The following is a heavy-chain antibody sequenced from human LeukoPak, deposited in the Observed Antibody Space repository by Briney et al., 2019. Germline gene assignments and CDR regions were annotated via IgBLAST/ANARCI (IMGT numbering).Heavy chain of an antibody. CDR3: ARETSLHIFDS. CDR1: TYSISSGYY. D-gene: IGHD2-21*01. CDR2: IYHSGST. V-gene: IGHV4-38-2*02. J-gene: IGHJ4*02. Sequence: SETLSLTCTVSTYSISSGYYWGWIRQPPGKGLEWIGNIYHSGSTYYNPSLKSRVTISVDTSKKQFSLRLTSVTAADTAMYYCARETSLHIFDSWGQGTLVTVSS.